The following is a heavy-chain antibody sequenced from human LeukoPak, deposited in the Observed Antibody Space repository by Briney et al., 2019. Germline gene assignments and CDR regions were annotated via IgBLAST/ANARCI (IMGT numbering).Heavy chain of an antibody. CDR3: ASPPLWFGELRNTFDY. Sequence: PGGSLRLSCAASGFTFSSYAMSWVRQAPGKGLEWVSAISGSGGSTYYADSVKGRFTISRDNSKNTLYLQMNSLRAEDTAVYYCASPPLWFGELRNTFDYWGQGTLVTVSS. V-gene: IGHV3-23*01. CDR2: ISGSGGST. J-gene: IGHJ4*02. CDR1: GFTFSSYA. D-gene: IGHD3-10*01.